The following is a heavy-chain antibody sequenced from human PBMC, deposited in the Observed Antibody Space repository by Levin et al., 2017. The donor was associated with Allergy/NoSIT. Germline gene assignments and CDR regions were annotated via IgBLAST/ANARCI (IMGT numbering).Heavy chain of an antibody. J-gene: IGHJ4*02. V-gene: IGHV3-30*18. CDR1: EFTFSSYG. CDR3: AKDGARYSRSSAYFDF. Sequence: GGSLRLSCAASEFTFSSYGMHWVRQAAGKGLQWVAVISYDGSNEHYSDSVKGRFTITSDNSKNTLYLQINSLRAEDTAVYYCAKDGARYSRSSAYFDFWGQGTLVTVSS. CDR2: ISYDGSNE. D-gene: IGHD6-6*01.